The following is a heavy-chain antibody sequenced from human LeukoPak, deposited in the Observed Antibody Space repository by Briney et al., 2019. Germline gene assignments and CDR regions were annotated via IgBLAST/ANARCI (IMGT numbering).Heavy chain of an antibody. CDR2: INWNGGST. V-gene: IGHV3-20*04. J-gene: IGHJ4*02. CDR3: ARRGWFGELFPANY. CDR1: GFTFSSYG. Sequence: GGSLRLSCAASGFTFSSYGMSWARQAPGKGLEWVSGINWNGGSTGYADSVKGRFTISRDNAKNSLYLQMNNLRVEDTAVYYCARRGWFGELFPANYWGQGTLVTVSS. D-gene: IGHD3-10*01.